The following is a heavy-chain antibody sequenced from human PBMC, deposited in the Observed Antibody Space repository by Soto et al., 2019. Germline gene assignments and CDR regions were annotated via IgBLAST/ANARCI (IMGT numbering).Heavy chain of an antibody. V-gene: IGHV4-4*02. CDR1: GVSISSTNW. J-gene: IGHJ5*02. D-gene: IGHD2-8*01. CDR2: MWPSGGT. Sequence: PSETPSLTCAVSGVSISSTNWWTWVRQAPGKGLEWIGEMWPSGGTTYNPSLQNRVTISVDNSKNHLSLTLTSVTAADTAIYYCARCLHCSNGGRFDPWGQGALVTVPQ. CDR3: ARCLHCSNGGRFDP.